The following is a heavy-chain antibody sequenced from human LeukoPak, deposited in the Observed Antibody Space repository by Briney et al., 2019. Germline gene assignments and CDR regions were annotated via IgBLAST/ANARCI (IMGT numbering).Heavy chain of an antibody. Sequence: GGSLRLSCAASGFTFSGYAMHWVRQAPGKGLEWVAVISYDGSNKYYADSVKGRFTISRDNSKNTLYLQMNSLRAEDTAVYYCARDIGFARFGELMGIDYWGQGTLVTVSS. J-gene: IGHJ4*02. V-gene: IGHV3-30-3*01. CDR3: ARDIGFARFGELMGIDY. CDR2: ISYDGSNK. D-gene: IGHD3-10*01. CDR1: GFTFSGYA.